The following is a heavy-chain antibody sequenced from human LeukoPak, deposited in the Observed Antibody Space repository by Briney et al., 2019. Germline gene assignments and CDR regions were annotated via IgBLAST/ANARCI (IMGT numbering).Heavy chain of an antibody. D-gene: IGHD3-3*01. V-gene: IGHV7-4-1*02. CDR1: GYTFTSYA. J-gene: IGHJ4*02. CDR3: ARVSRSRGEWLFDN. CDR2: INTNTGNP. Sequence: GASVKVSCKASGYTFTSYAMNWVRRAPGQGLEWMGWINTNTGNPTYAQGFTGRFVFSLDTSVSTAYLQISSLKAEDIAVYYCARVSRSRGEWLFDNWGQGTLVTVSS.